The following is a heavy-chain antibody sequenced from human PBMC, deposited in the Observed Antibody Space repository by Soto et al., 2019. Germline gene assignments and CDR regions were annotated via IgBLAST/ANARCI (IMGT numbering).Heavy chain of an antibody. CDR3: ARQALRYFDWLPKGVYWFDP. CDR1: GGSISSSSFY. V-gene: IGHV4-39*01. CDR2: VYYTGIT. Sequence: SETLSLTCTVSGGSISSSSFYWGWIRQPPGKGLEWIGSVYYTGITNYTPSLESRVTISVDTSRNQFSLKLTSMTAADTAIYYCARQALRYFDWLPKGVYWFDPWGQGTLVTVSS. J-gene: IGHJ5*02. D-gene: IGHD3-9*01.